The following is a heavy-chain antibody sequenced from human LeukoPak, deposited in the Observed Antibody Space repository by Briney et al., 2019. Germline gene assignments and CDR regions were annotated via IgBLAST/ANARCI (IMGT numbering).Heavy chain of an antibody. V-gene: IGHV4-59*01. CDR2: IYYSGST. D-gene: IGHD2/OR15-2a*01. CDR3: ARDRVLFDY. J-gene: IGHJ4*02. Sequence: SETLSLTCTVSGGSISSYYWSWIRQPPGKGLEWIGYIYYSGSTNYNPSLKSRVTISVDTSKNQFSLKLSSVTAADTAVYYCARDRVLFDYWGRGTLVTVSS. CDR1: GGSISSYY.